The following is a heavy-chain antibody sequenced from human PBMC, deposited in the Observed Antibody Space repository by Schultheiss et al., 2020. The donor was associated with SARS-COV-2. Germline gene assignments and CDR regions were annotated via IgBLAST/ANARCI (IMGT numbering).Heavy chain of an antibody. CDR1: GYTFTGYY. V-gene: IGHV1-2*02. Sequence: ASVKVSCKASGYTFTGYYMHWVRQAPGQGLEWMGWINPNSGGTNYAQKFQGRVTMTRDTSISTAYMELSRLRSDDTAVYYCARASYSSSHPDYYYMDVWGKGTTVTVSS. CDR2: INPNSGGT. D-gene: IGHD6-6*01. J-gene: IGHJ6*03. CDR3: ARASYSSSHPDYYYMDV.